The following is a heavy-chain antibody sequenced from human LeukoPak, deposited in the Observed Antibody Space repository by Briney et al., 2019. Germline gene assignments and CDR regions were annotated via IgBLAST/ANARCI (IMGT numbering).Heavy chain of an antibody. Sequence: PSETLSLTCTVSGGSISSYYWSWIRQPPGRGLEWIGYIYYSGSTNYNPSLKSRVTISVDTSKNQFSLKLSSVTAADTAVYYCAAYNSMQVGGDYGMDVWGQGTTVTVSS. CDR2: IYYSGST. V-gene: IGHV4-59*08. CDR3: AAYNSMQVGGDYGMDV. CDR1: GGSISSYY. D-gene: IGHD2/OR15-2a*01. J-gene: IGHJ6*02.